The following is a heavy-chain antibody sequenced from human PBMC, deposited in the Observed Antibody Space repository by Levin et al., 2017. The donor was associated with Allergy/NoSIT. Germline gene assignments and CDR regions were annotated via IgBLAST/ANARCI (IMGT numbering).Heavy chain of an antibody. Sequence: GESLKISCVGSGFTFSSYGMNWVRQAPGERLEWVSFISDNGDKSEFADSVKGRFTVSRDNSKNTLHLQMNSLRVEDTAVYYCAKITGGLDIILDSWGQGTLVTVSS. J-gene: IGHJ4*02. CDR1: GFTFSSYG. V-gene: IGHV3-23*01. CDR2: ISDNGDKS. D-gene: IGHD1-20*01. CDR3: AKITGGLDIILDS.